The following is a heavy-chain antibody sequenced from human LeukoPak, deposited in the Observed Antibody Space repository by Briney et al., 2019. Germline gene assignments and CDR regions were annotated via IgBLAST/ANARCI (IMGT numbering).Heavy chain of an antibody. D-gene: IGHD6-6*01. CDR1: GFTFSSYW. CDR2: INSDGSST. J-gene: IGHJ4*02. V-gene: IGHV3-74*01. CDR3: ARDRSIASDY. Sequence: GGSLRLSCAASGFTFSSYWMHWVRQAPGKGLVWLSHINSDGSSTSYADSVKGRFTLSRDNAKNTLYLQMNSLRAEDTAVYYCARDRSIASDYWGQGTLVTVSS.